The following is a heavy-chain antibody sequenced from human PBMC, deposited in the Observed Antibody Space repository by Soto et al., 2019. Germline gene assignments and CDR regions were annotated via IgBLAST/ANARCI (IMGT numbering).Heavy chain of an antibody. V-gene: IGHV4-30-4*01. J-gene: IGHJ5*02. D-gene: IGHD6-13*01. Sequence: QVQLQESGPGLVKPSQTLSLTCTVSGGSISSCDYYWSWIRQPPGKGLEWIGYIYYSGSTYYNPSLKSRVTISVDTSKNQFSLKLSSVTAADTAVYYCARDKVAAAGNFWFDPWGQGTLVTVSS. CDR3: ARDKVAAAGNFWFDP. CDR2: IYYSGST. CDR1: GGSISSCDYY.